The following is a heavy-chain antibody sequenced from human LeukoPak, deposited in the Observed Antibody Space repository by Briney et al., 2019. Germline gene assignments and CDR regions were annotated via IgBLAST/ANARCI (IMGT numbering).Heavy chain of an antibody. J-gene: IGHJ4*02. CDR2: LCNGGDT. Sequence: RGSRRLSCAASGLAVSSNYLSWVRQAPWKGLEWVSVLCNGGDTYYADSVKGRFTISRDSSMNTLYLQMHNLRAEDTAVYYCARESDRGNDYWGQGTLVTVSS. CDR1: GLAVSSNY. D-gene: IGHD3-10*01. V-gene: IGHV3-53*01. CDR3: ARESDRGNDY.